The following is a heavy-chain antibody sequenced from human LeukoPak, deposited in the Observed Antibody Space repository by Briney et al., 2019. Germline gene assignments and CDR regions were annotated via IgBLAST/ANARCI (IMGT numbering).Heavy chain of an antibody. J-gene: IGHJ3*02. CDR3: ARKGNSGWDDDAFDI. V-gene: IGHV4-34*01. Sequence: SETLSLTCAVYGGSFSAYYWSWIRQPPGKGLEWIGEIDHSGSTNYNPSLKSRVTISVDTSKNQISLKLNSVTAADTAVYYCARKGNSGWDDDAFDIWGQGTMVTVSS. D-gene: IGHD6-19*01. CDR2: IDHSGST. CDR1: GGSFSAYY.